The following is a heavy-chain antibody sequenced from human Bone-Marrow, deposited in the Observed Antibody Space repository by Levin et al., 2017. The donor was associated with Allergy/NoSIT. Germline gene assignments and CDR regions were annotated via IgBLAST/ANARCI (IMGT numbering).Heavy chain of an antibody. CDR2: IKEDGSEK. V-gene: IGHV3-7*01. J-gene: IGHJ5*02. CDR1: GFTFSNSW. CDR3: ARDQFRRATIGARWFDP. D-gene: IGHD5-24*01. Sequence: ESLKISCAASGFTFSNSWMSWVRQAPGKGLEWVANIKEDGSEKYYVDSVKGRFTISRDNAKNSLFVQMNSLRVEDTAVYYCARDQFRRATIGARWFDPWGQGTLVTVSS.